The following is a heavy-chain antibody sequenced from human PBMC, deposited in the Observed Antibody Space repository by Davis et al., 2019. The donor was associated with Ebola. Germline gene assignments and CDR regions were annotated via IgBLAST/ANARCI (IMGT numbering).Heavy chain of an antibody. CDR3: ARDRGNFDY. CDR1: AYKLTSYA. V-gene: IGHV7-4-1*02. CDR2: INTNTGNP. D-gene: IGHD3-10*01. J-gene: IGHJ4*02. Sequence: ASALVSCKASAYKLTSYAMNWLRQAPGQGPEWLGWINTNTGNPTYAQGFTGRFVFSLDTSVSTTYLQISSLKAEDTAIYYCARDRGNFDYWGQGTLVTVSS.